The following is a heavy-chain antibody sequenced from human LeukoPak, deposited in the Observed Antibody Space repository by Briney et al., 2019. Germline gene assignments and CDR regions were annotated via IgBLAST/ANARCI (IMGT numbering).Heavy chain of an antibody. CDR3: ARGRVVVVVAATAYFDY. CDR1: GVSFSGYY. J-gene: IGHJ4*02. CDR2: INHSGST. Sequence: SETLSLTCAVYGVSFSGYYRSWIRQPPGKGLEWIGEINHSGSTNYNPSLKSRVTISVDTSKNQFSLKLSSVTAADTAVYYCARGRVVVVVAATAYFDYWGQGTLVTVSS. D-gene: IGHD2-15*01. V-gene: IGHV4-34*01.